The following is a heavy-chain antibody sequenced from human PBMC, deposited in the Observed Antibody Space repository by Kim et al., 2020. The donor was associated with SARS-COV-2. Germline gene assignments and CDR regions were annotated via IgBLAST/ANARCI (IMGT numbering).Heavy chain of an antibody. CDR2: IYYSGST. CDR1: GGSVSSGSYY. J-gene: IGHJ6*02. D-gene: IGHD5-18*01. Sequence: SETLSLTCTVSGGSVSSGSYYWSWIRQPPGKGLEWIGYIYYSGSTNYNPSLKSRVTISVDTSKNQFSLKLSSVTAADTAVYSCARGFLDTATQHGAPMVYYYYGMDVWGQGTTVTVSS. V-gene: IGHV4-61*01. CDR3: ARGFLDTATQHGAPMVYYYYGMDV.